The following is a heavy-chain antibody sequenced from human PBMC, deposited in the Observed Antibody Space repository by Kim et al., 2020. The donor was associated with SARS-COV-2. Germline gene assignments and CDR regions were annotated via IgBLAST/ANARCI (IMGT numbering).Heavy chain of an antibody. CDR2: IKQEGSEK. V-gene: IGHV3-7*01. Sequence: GGSLRLSCAASGFIFTKYWMSWVRQAPGKGLEWVANIKQEGSEKNYVDSVMGRFTISRDDAKKSLYLQMNSLRAEDTAVYFCAREGCSISNCYYFGMDVWGRGTTVTVSS. CDR3: AREGCSISNCYYFGMDV. J-gene: IGHJ6*02. CDR1: GFIFTKYW. D-gene: IGHD2-2*01.